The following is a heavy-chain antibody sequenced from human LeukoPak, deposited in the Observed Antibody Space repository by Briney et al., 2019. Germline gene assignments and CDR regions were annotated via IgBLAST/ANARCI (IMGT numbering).Heavy chain of an antibody. V-gene: IGHV3-23*01. CDR2: ISGSGGST. Sequence: PGGSLRLSCAASGFTFSSYAMSWVRQAPGKGLEWVSAISGSGGSTYYADSVKGRFTISRDNSKNTLYLQMNSLRAEGTAVYYCAKAPHYDFWSGYYPYWGQGTLVTVSS. D-gene: IGHD3-3*01. J-gene: IGHJ4*02. CDR3: AKAPHYDFWSGYYPY. CDR1: GFTFSSYA.